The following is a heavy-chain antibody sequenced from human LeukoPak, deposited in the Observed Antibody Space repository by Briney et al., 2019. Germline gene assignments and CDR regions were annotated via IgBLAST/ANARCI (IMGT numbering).Heavy chain of an antibody. CDR3: ARSIGNPGY. Sequence: GASVKVSCKVSGYTLTELSMHWVRQAPGKGLEWMGWISVYDGNTDYAQKFQGRVTMTTDTSTSTAYMELRTLRSDDTAMYYCARSIGNPGYWGQGTLVTVSS. CDR2: ISVYDGNT. V-gene: IGHV1-18*01. J-gene: IGHJ4*02. CDR1: GYTLTELS. D-gene: IGHD1-14*01.